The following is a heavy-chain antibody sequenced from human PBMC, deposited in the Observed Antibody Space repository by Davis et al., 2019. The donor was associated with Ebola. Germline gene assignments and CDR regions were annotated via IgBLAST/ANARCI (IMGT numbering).Heavy chain of an antibody. V-gene: IGHV3-11*04. J-gene: IGHJ6*02. Sequence: GESLKISCAASGFTFSDYYMRWIRQAPGKGLEWVSYISSSGSTIYYADSVKGRFTISRDNAKNSLYLQMNSLRAEDTAVYYCARGNPTYYDILTAPGGMDVWGQGTTVTVSS. CDR1: GFTFSDYY. D-gene: IGHD3-9*01. CDR2: ISSSGSTI. CDR3: ARGNPTYYDILTAPGGMDV.